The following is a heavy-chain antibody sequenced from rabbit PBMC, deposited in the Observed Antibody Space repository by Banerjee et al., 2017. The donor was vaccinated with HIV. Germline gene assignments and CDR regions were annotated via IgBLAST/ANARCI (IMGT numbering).Heavy chain of an antibody. D-gene: IGHD4-1*01. CDR2: IDTGDGSA. CDR3: AGHHYSSGWNLDL. CDR1: GFSLSGGQ. V-gene: IGHV1S47*01. J-gene: IGHJ4*01. Sequence: EQLVESGGGLVKPGASLTLTCQASGFSLSGGQNMCWVRQAPGKGLEWIACIDTGDGSAYFANWVNGRFTVSLDNAQNTVFLQMTSLTVADTATYFCAGHHYSSGWNLDLWGPGTLVTDS.